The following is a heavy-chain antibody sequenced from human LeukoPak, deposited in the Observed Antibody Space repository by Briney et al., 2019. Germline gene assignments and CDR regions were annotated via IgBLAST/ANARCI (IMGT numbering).Heavy chain of an antibody. V-gene: IGHV1-18*01. Sequence: ASVNVSCKASGYTFTSYGISWVRQAPGQGLEWMGWISAYNGNTNYAQKLQGRVTMTTDTSTSTAYMELRSLRSDDTAVYYCAREAGQTPGYSSGWYGGWFDPWGQGTLVTVSS. CDR2: ISAYNGNT. J-gene: IGHJ5*02. D-gene: IGHD6-19*01. CDR1: GYTFTSYG. CDR3: AREAGQTPGYSSGWYGGWFDP.